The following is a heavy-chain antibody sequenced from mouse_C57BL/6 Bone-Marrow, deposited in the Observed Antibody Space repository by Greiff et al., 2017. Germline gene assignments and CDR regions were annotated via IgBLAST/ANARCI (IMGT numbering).Heavy chain of an antibody. CDR3: TTDYEGSYYAMDY. J-gene: IGHJ4*01. CDR1: GYTFTNYW. V-gene: IGHV1-63*01. Sequence: QVQLQQSGAELVRPGTSVKMSCKASGYTFTNYWIGWAKQRPGHGLEWIGDIYPGSGYTSYNEKFKGKAKLTADKSSSTAYMQFSSLTSEDSAIYYCTTDYEGSYYAMDYWGQGTPVTVSS. CDR2: IYPGSGYT. D-gene: IGHD2-4*01.